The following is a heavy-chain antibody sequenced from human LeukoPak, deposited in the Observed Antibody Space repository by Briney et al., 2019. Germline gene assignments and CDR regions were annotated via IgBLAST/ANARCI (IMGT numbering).Heavy chain of an antibody. CDR2: FDPEDGET. Sequence: GASVKVSCKVSGYTLTELSMHWVRQAPGKGLEWMGGFDPEDGETIYAQKFQGRVTMTEDTSTDTAYMELSSLRSEDTAVYYCATDPCRLLGATDYYYGMDVWGQGTTVTVSS. D-gene: IGHD1-26*01. CDR3: ATDPCRLLGATDYYYGMDV. CDR1: GYTLTELS. J-gene: IGHJ6*02. V-gene: IGHV1-24*01.